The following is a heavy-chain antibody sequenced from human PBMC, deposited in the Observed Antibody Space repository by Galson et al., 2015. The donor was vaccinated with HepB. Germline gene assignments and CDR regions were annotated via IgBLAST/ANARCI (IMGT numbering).Heavy chain of an antibody. CDR3: ARLGGPSTVDI. Sequence: ETLSLTCTVSGGSISSYYWSWIRQPPEKGLEWIGYYSGNTNYNPSLKSRVTISVDTSKNQFSLKLDSVTAADTAVYYCARLGGPSTVDISGQWTMVTVSS. V-gene: IGHV4-59*08. CDR2: YSGNT. D-gene: IGHD2-8*02. J-gene: IGHJ3*02. CDR1: GGSISSYY.